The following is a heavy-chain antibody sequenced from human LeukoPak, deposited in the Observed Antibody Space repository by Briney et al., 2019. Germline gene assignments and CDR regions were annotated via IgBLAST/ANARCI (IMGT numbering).Heavy chain of an antibody. V-gene: IGHV3-53*01. CDR1: GFTVSSNY. CDR2: IYSGGST. J-gene: IGHJ6*03. CDR3: AKDYELEPYDLMDV. Sequence: PGGSLRLSCAASGFTVSSNYMSWVRQAPGKGLEWVSLIYSGGSTYYADSVKGRFTISRDNSKNTLYLQMNSLRAEDTAVYYCAKDYELEPYDLMDVWGKGTTVTVSS. D-gene: IGHD1-1*01.